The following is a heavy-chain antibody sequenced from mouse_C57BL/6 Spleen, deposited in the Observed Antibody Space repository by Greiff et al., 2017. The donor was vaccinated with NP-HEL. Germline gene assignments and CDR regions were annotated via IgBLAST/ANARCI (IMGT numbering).Heavy chain of an antibody. D-gene: IGHD3-3*01. J-gene: IGHJ2*01. CDR2: IHPNSGST. CDR3: ARSGLGPIFDY. CDR1: GYTFTSYW. Sequence: VQLQESGAELVKPGASVKLSCKASGYTFTSYWMHWVKQRPGQGLEWIGMIHPNSGSTNYNEKFKSKATLTVDKSSSTAYMQLSSLTSEDSAVYYGARSGLGPIFDYWGQGTTLTVSS. V-gene: IGHV1-64*01.